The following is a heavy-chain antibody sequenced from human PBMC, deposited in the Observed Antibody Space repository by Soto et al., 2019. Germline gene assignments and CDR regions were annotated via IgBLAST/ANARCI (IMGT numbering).Heavy chain of an antibody. CDR1: VFTFSRYA. CDR2: ISSRGDRT. D-gene: IGHD5-18*01. Sequence: RWSLRLSCAGSVFTFSRYAMNWLRQAPGKGLEWVSIISSRGDRTSYAESVKGRFTISRDDSKNTLFLHMNSLGAEDTAVYYCAKETGYSYGFQPNALDVWGQGTTVTVSS. J-gene: IGHJ6*02. V-gene: IGHV3-23*01. CDR3: AKETGYSYGFQPNALDV.